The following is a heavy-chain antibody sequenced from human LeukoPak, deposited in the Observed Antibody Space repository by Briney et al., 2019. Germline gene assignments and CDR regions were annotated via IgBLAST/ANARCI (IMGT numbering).Heavy chain of an antibody. D-gene: IGHD3-10*02. Sequence: PGGSLRLSCAASGFTVSNNYMRWVRQAPGKGLEWVSLIYSGGSTYYADSVKGRFIISRDNSKNTLYLQMNSLRAEDTAVHYCAELGITMIGGVWGKGTTVTISS. CDR3: AELGITMIGGV. J-gene: IGHJ6*04. CDR2: IYSGGST. V-gene: IGHV3-66*01. CDR1: GFTVSNNY.